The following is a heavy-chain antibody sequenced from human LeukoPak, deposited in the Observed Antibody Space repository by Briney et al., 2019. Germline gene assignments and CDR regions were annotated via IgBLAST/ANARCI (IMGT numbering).Heavy chain of an antibody. D-gene: IGHD5-12*01. Sequence: GESLKVSCKGSGYSFTSYWIGWVRQMPGKGLEWMGIINPGDSDTRYSPSFQGQVTISADKSISTAYLQWSSLKASDTAMYYCARHEHNSGYDSRFDSYYYGMDVWGQGTTVTVSS. CDR1: GYSFTSYW. V-gene: IGHV5-51*01. CDR3: ARHEHNSGYDSRFDSYYYGMDV. CDR2: INPGDSDT. J-gene: IGHJ6*02.